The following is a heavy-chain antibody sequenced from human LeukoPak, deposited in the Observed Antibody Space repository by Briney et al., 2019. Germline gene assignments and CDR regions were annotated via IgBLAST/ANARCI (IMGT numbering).Heavy chain of an antibody. CDR2: IYYSGSA. CDR3: ARHGNIVIVPAALGFDY. V-gene: IGHV4-39*01. D-gene: IGHD2-2*01. J-gene: IGHJ4*02. CDR1: GGSITSSSYF. Sequence: SETLSFTCTLSGGSITSSSYFWAWIRQPPGKGLEWIGSIYYSGSAYYNPSLKSRVAISVDTSKNQFSLKLSSVTAADTAMYYCARHGNIVIVPAALGFDYWGQGTLVTVSS.